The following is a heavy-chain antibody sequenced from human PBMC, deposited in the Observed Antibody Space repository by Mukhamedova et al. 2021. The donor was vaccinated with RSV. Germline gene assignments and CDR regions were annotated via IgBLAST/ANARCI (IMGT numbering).Heavy chain of an antibody. Sequence: QPPGKGLEWIGSIYYSGSTYYNPSLKSRVIISVDTSKNQFSLKLSSVTAADTAVYYCTRHAFTYTSGSPFDPWGQGTVVTASS. J-gene: IGHJ5*02. CDR3: TRHAFTYTSGSPFDP. D-gene: IGHD3-10*01. V-gene: IGHV4-39*01. CDR2: IYYSGST.